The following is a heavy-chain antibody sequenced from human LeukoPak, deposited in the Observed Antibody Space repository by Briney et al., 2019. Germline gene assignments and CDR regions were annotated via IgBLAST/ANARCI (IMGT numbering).Heavy chain of an antibody. J-gene: IGHJ4*02. CDR2: IYYSGRT. CDR1: GGSISSSSYY. CDR3: ARGQKYRNGYTVTELGSGYFDY. Sequence: SVTLSLTCTVSGGSISSSSYYWSWIRQPPGKGLEWIGYIYYSGRTNYNPSLKSRVTISVDTSKNQFSLTLSSVTAADTAVYYCARGQKYRNGYTVTELGSGYFDYWGQGTLVTVSS. V-gene: IGHV4-61*01. D-gene: IGHD5-18*01.